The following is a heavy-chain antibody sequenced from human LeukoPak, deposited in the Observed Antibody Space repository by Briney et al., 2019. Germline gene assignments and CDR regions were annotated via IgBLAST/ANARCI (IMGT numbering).Heavy chain of an antibody. CDR1: GFTFSSYW. D-gene: IGHD3-3*01. CDR2: INSDGSST. J-gene: IGHJ4*02. CDR3: AFNLGYYDFWSGPTNDY. V-gene: IGHV3-74*01. Sequence: GGSLRLSCAASGFTFSSYWMHWVRQAPGKGLVWVSRINSDGSSTSYADSVKGRFTISRDNAKNTLYLQMNSLRAEDTAVYYCAFNLGYYDFWSGPTNDYWGQGTLVAVSS.